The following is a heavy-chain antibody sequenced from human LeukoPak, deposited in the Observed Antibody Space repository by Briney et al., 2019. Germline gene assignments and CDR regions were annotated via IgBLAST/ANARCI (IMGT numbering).Heavy chain of an antibody. CDR1: GYTFTGYY. D-gene: IGHD3-3*01. J-gene: IGHJ6*03. V-gene: IGHV1-2*02. Sequence: ASVKVSCKASGYTFTGYYMHWVRQAPGQGLEWMGWINPNSGGTNYAQKFQGRVTMTRDTSISTAYMELSRLRSDDTAVYYCARDGRGYDFWSGYYTGYMDVWGKGTTVTVSS. CDR2: INPNSGGT. CDR3: ARDGRGYDFWSGYYTGYMDV.